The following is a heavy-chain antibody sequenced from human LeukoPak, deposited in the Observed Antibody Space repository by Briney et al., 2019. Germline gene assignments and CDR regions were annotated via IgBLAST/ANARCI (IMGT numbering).Heavy chain of an antibody. CDR3: ARGGYSSPRGWFDP. D-gene: IGHD6-13*01. CDR1: GYTFTGYY. V-gene: IGHV1-46*01. J-gene: IGHJ5*02. Sequence: ASVKVSCKASGYTFTGYYIHWVRQAPGQGLEWMGIINPSGGSTTYPQKFQGRVTMTRDMSTSTVYMDLSSLRSEDTAVYYCARGGYSSPRGWFDPWGQGTLATVSS. CDR2: INPSGGST.